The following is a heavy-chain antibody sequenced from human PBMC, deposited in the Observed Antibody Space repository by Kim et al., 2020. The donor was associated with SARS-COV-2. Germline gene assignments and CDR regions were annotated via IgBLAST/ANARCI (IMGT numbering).Heavy chain of an antibody. V-gene: IGHV3-15*01. CDR2: IISEAAGGTT. J-gene: IGHJ4*02. CDR3: TTDPGDAYGFGPGF. Sequence: GGSLRLSCVASGVSFTNAWMSWVRQAPGKGLGWVGRIISEAAGGTTAYAAPVRGRFTISRDDSKNTAYLDMDSLKTEDTAVYYCTTDPGDAYGFGPGFWGQGTPVTVSS. D-gene: IGHD3-16*01. CDR1: GVSFTNAW.